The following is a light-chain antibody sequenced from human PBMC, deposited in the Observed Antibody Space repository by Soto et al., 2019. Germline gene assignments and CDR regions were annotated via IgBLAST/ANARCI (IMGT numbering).Light chain of an antibody. CDR2: EVS. Sequence: QSALTQPASVSGSPGQSITISCTGGSSDVGSYNRVSWYRQHPGKAPQLIIYEVSNRPSGVSNRFSGSKSGNTASLTISGLQAEDEADYFCQSYDTGLTGHVLFGGGTKLTVL. CDR1: SSDVGSYNR. V-gene: IGLV2-23*02. CDR3: QSYDTGLTGHVL. J-gene: IGLJ2*01.